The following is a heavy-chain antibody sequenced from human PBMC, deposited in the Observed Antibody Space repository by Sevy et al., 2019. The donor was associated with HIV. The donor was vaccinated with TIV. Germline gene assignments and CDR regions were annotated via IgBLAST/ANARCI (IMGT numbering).Heavy chain of an antibody. V-gene: IGHV3-30-3*01. D-gene: IGHD5-12*01. J-gene: IGHJ6*02. CDR1: GFTFSSYA. Sequence: GGSLRLSCAASGFTFSSYAMHWVRQAPGKGLEWVAVISYDGGNNYYADSVKGRFTISRDNSKNTLYLQMNSLRAEDTAVYYCARDRYVEMATIEGSDYHYYGMDVRGLGTTVTVSS. CDR3: ARDRYVEMATIEGSDYHYYGMDV. CDR2: ISYDGGNN.